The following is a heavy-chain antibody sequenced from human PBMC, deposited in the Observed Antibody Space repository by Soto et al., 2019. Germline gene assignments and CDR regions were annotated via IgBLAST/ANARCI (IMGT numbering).Heavy chain of an antibody. CDR1: GFTFSSYS. D-gene: IGHD3-9*01. V-gene: IGHV3-30-3*01. J-gene: IGHJ4*02. CDR2: ISCDGSSK. Sequence: QVQLVESGGGVVQPGRSLGLSCAASGFTFSSYSMHWVRQAPGKGLEWVAAISCDGSSKSYADSVKGRFTISRDNSKNWLYLQMTSLITEDAAVYYCASEESYYHILTTCYKKYFDLWGQGTLVTVSS. CDR3: ASEESYYHILTTCYKKYFDL.